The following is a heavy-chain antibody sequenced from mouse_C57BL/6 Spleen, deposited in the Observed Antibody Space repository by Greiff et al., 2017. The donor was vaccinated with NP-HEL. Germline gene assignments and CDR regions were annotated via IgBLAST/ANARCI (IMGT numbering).Heavy chain of an antibody. D-gene: IGHD2-5*01. CDR2: INPNNGGT. CDR3: ARSLYYSNYYYYAMDY. CDR1: GYTFTDYY. J-gene: IGHJ4*01. Sequence: EVQLQQSGPELVKPGASVKISCKASGYTFTDYYMNWVKQSHGKSLEWIGDINPNNGGTSYNQKFKGKATLTVDKSSSTAYMELRSLTSEDSAVYYCARSLYYSNYYYYAMDYWGQGTSVTVSS. V-gene: IGHV1-26*01.